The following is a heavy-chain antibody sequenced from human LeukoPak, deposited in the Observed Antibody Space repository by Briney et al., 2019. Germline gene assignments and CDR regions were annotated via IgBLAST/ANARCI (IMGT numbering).Heavy chain of an antibody. CDR3: ARRYCSSTSCYYFDY. CDR1: GYTFTDYY. D-gene: IGHD2-2*01. CDR2: INANRGGT. Sequence: ASVKVSCKASGYTFTDYYMHWVRQAPGQGLEWMGWINANRGGTNYAQRFQGRVTMTRDTSITTAYMELSRLKSDDTAVYYCARRYCSSTSCYYFDYWGQGTLVTVSS. J-gene: IGHJ4*02. V-gene: IGHV1-2*02.